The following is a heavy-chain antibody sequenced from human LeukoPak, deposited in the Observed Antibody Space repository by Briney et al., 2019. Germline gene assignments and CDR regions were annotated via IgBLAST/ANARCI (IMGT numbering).Heavy chain of an antibody. D-gene: IGHD4-17*01. CDR2: MSSSGST. CDR3: ARLGPYGDDTYYMDV. J-gene: IGHJ6*03. Sequence: SETLSLTCTVSGGSISRYYWSWIRQPPGKGLEWTGYMSSSGSTNYNPSLKSRVSISVDTSKNQFSLKLSSVTAADTAVYYCARLGPYGDDTYYMDVWGKGTTVTVSS. V-gene: IGHV4-4*09. CDR1: GGSISRYY.